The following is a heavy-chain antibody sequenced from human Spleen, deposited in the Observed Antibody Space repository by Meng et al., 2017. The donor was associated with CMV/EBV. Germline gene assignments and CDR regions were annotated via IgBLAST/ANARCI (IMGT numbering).Heavy chain of an antibody. CDR3: ARGGRELLWNFDY. Sequence: ASVKVSCKASGYTFSSYGISWVRQAPGQGLEWMGIINPNDGRTTYAQKFQGRVTMTRDTSTSTVYMELSSLRSEDTAVYYCARGGRELLWNFDYWGQGTLVTVSS. CDR1: GYTFSSYG. J-gene: IGHJ4*02. V-gene: IGHV1-46*01. CDR2: INPNDGRT. D-gene: IGHD1-26*01.